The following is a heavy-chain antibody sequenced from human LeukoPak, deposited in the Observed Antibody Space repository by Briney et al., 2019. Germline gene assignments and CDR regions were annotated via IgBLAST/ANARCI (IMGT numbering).Heavy chain of an antibody. D-gene: IGHD3-3*01. J-gene: IGHJ4*02. Sequence: GGSLRLSCAASGFLFRDYGMNWVRQAPGKGLEWVTFIRYDGSKQYYADSVKGRFTISKDNSKNTVSLQMNSLRVEDTAIYYCAKDGVNYDFWNGYFDHWGQGALVTVPS. V-gene: IGHV3-30*02. CDR2: IRYDGSKQ. CDR3: AKDGVNYDFWNGYFDH. CDR1: GFLFRDYG.